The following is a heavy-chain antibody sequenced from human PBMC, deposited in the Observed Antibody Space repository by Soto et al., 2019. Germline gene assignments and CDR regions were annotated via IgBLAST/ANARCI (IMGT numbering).Heavy chain of an antibody. V-gene: IGHV3-48*03. J-gene: IGHJ3*02. CDR1: GFTFSSYE. Sequence: GGSLRLSCAASGFTFSSYEMNWVRQAPGKGLEWVSYISSSGSTIYYADSVKGRFTISRDNAKNSLYLQMNSLRAEDTAVYYCARVSIVVVTLDAFDIWGQGTMVTVS. D-gene: IGHD3-22*01. CDR3: ARVSIVVVTLDAFDI. CDR2: ISSSGSTI.